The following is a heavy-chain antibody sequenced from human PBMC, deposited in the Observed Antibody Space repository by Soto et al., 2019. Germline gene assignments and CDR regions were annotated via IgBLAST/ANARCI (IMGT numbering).Heavy chain of an antibody. CDR1: GFSLSTSGVG. CDR2: IYWDDDK. Sequence: QITLKESGPTLVKPTQTLTLTCTFSGFSLSTSGVGVGWIRQPPGKALEWLALIYWDDDKRYSPSLKSRLTNTKDTSKNQVVLTMTNMDPVDTATYYCAHRGITGAGAPFDYWGQGTLVTVSS. V-gene: IGHV2-5*02. J-gene: IGHJ4*02. CDR3: AHRGITGAGAPFDY. D-gene: IGHD1-20*01.